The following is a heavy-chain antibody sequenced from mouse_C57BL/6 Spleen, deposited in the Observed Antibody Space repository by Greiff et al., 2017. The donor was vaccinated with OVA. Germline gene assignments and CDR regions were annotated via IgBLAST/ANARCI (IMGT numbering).Heavy chain of an antibody. CDR3: ARYYYGSSSWVFDY. CDR1: GYSITSGYY. Sequence: VQLQQSGPGLVKPSQSLSLTCSVTGYSITSGYYWNWIRQFPGNKLEWMGYISYDGSNNYNPSLKNRISITRDTSTNQFFLKLNSVTSDYTATYYSARYYYGSSSWVFDYWGQGTTLTVSS. V-gene: IGHV3-6*01. D-gene: IGHD1-1*01. J-gene: IGHJ2*01. CDR2: ISYDGSN.